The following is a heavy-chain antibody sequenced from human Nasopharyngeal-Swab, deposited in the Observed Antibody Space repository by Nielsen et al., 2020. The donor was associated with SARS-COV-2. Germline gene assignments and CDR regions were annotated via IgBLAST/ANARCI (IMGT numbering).Heavy chain of an antibody. D-gene: IGHD2-2*02. CDR3: AHRGGYCSSTSCYTAFEFVVEYYFDY. J-gene: IGHJ4*02. CDR2: IYWNDDK. V-gene: IGHV2-5*01. Sequence: RQAPGKALEWLALIYWNDDKRYSPSLKSRLTITKDTSKNQVVLTMTHMDPVDTATYYCAHRGGYCSSTSCYTAFEFVVEYYFDYWGQGTLVTVSS.